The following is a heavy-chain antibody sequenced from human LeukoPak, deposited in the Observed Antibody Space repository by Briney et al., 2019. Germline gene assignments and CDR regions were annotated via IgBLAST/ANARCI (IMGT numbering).Heavy chain of an antibody. J-gene: IGHJ4*02. Sequence: GGSLRLSCAASGFTFSGYYMSWVRQAPGKGLEWVSFIYSDNTHYSDSVKGRFTISRDNSKNTLYLQMNSLRAEDTAVYYCARRAGAYSHPYDYWGQGTLVTVSS. V-gene: IGHV3-53*01. CDR1: GFTFSGYY. CDR3: ARRAGAYSHPYDY. D-gene: IGHD4/OR15-4a*01. CDR2: IYSDNT.